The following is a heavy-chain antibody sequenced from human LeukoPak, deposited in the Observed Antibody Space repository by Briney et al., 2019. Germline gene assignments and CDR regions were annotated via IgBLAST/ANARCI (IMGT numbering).Heavy chain of an antibody. D-gene: IGHD2-2*01. CDR1: GYTFTSYA. CDR3: ASNGYCSSTSCPTAYYYYGMDV. CDR2: IIPIFGTA. Sequence: GASVKVSCKASGYTFTSYAISWVRQAPGQGLEWMGGIIPIFGTANYAQKFQGRVTITADESTSTAYMELSSLRSEDTAVYYCASNGYCSSTSCPTAYYYYGMDVWGQGTTVTVSS. V-gene: IGHV1-69*13. J-gene: IGHJ6*02.